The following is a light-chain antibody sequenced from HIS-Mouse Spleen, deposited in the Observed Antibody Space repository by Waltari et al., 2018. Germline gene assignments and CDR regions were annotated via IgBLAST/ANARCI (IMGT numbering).Light chain of an antibody. V-gene: IGLV3-10*01. CDR1: AFPKQY. CDR2: EDN. J-gene: IGLJ2*01. Sequence: SYELTQPPSVSVSPGQTARITCSGDAFPKQYAYWYQQKSGQAPVLVIYEDNKRPSRIPERFSGSSSGTMATLTISGAQVEDEADYYCYSTDSSGNHRVFGGGTKLTVL. CDR3: YSTDSSGNHRV.